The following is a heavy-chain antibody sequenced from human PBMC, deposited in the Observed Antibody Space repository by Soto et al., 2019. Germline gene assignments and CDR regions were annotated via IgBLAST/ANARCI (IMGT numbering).Heavy chain of an antibody. CDR2: ISGSGGST. CDR1: GFTFSSYA. D-gene: IGHD6-6*01. J-gene: IGHJ4*02. V-gene: IGHV3-23*01. CDR3: AKDSPSQYSSSPTFDY. Sequence: GGSLRLSCAASGFTFSSYAMSWVRQAPGKGLEWVSAISGSGGSTYYADSVKGRFTISRDNSKNTLYLQMNSLRAEDTAVYYCAKDSPSQYSSSPTFDYWGQGTLVTVSS.